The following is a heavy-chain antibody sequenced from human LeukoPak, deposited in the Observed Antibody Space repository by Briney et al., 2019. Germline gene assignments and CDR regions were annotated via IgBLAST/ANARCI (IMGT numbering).Heavy chain of an antibody. CDR2: INQDGREN. CDR3: ARDRGIVGTTGYYYMDV. D-gene: IGHD1-26*01. J-gene: IGHJ6*03. Sequence: GGSLRLSCAASGFTFSSYGMHWVRQAPGKGLEWVANINQDGRENNYVDSVKGRFTISRDNAKNSLYLQMNSLRAEDTAVYYCARDRGIVGTTGYYYMDVWGKGTTVTVSS. V-gene: IGHV3-7*01. CDR1: GFTFSSYG.